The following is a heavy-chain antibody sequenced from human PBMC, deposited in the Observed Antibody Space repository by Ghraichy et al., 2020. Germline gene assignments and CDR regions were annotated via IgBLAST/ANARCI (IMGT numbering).Heavy chain of an antibody. V-gene: IGHV3-74*01. J-gene: IGHJ5*02. CDR2: INTDGSNT. CDR1: GFTFSNYW. D-gene: IGHD2-2*01. Sequence: GGSLRLSCAASGFTFSNYWMHWVRQAPGKGLVWVSRINTDGSNTDYADSVKGRFTISRDNAKNTLYLQMNSLRAEDTAVYYCARISGGTSCSVPPWGQGTLVTDSS. CDR3: ARISGGTSCSVPP.